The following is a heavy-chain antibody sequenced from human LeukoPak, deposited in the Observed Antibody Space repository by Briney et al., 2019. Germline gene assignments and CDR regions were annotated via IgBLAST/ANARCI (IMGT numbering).Heavy chain of an antibody. V-gene: IGHV3-53*01. CDR2: LYSGGAT. CDR3: ARVYGANSMRHFDL. Sequence: XXXCAXXGFTXSXXYMTWXXXAPXXGLXXLSSLYSGGATHYADSVKGRFFISRDDSKDTLYLEMNNLRAEDTAVYYCARVYGANSMRHFDLWGRGTLVSVSS. D-gene: IGHD4-23*01. J-gene: IGHJ2*01. CDR1: GFTXSXXY.